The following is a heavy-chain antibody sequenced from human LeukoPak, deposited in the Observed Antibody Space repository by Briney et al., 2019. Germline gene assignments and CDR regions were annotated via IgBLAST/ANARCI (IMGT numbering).Heavy chain of an antibody. CDR3: ARSNYGDHAGAFDI. V-gene: IGHV4-39*07. J-gene: IGHJ3*02. CDR2: IYYSGST. CDR1: GGSITSYY. Sequence: SETLSLTCTVSGGSITSYYWGWIRQPPGKGLEWIGSIYYSGSTYYNPSLKSRVTISVDTSKNQFSLKLSSVTAADTAVYYCARSNYGDHAGAFDIWGQGTMVTVSS. D-gene: IGHD4-17*01.